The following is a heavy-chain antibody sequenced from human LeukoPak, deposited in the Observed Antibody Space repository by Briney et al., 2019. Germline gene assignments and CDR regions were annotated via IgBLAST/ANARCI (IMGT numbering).Heavy chain of an antibody. Sequence: TGGSLRLSCAASGFTFSSYAMSWVRQAPGKGLEWIGRIYTSGSTNYNLSLKSRVTMSVDTSKNQFSLKLSSVTAADTAVYYCARAKMATPSWYFDLWGRGTLVTVSS. D-gene: IGHD5-24*01. J-gene: IGHJ2*01. V-gene: IGHV4-59*10. CDR3: ARAKMATPSWYFDL. CDR2: IYTSGST. CDR1: GFTFSSYA.